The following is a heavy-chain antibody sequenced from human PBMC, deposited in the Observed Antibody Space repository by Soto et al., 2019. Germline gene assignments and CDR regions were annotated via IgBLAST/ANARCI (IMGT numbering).Heavy chain of an antibody. D-gene: IGHD4-17*01. Sequence: PSETLSLTCAVYGGSFSGYYWSWIRQPPGKGLEWIGEINHSGSTNYNPSLKSRVTISVDTSKNQFSLKLSSVTAADTAVYYCARDSTVTKPLYFDYWGQGTLVTVSS. J-gene: IGHJ4*02. CDR3: ARDSTVTKPLYFDY. CDR1: GGSFSGYY. V-gene: IGHV4-34*01. CDR2: INHSGST.